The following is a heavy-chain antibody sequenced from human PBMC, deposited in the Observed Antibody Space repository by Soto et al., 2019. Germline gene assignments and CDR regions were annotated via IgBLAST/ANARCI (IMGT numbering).Heavy chain of an antibody. CDR1: GFTFSGSA. V-gene: IGHV3-73*01. CDR2: IRSKANSYAT. D-gene: IGHD6-13*01. CDR3: TTYSSSYYYGMDV. J-gene: IGHJ6*02. Sequence: PGGSLRLSCAASGFTFSGSAMHWVRQASGKGLEWVGRIRSKANSYATAYAASVKGRFTISRDDSKNTAYLQMNSLKTEDTAVYYCTTYSSSYYYGMDVWGQGXTVTVSS.